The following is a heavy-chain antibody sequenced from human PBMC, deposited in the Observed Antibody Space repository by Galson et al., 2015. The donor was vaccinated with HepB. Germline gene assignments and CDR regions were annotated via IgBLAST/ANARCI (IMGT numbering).Heavy chain of an antibody. CDR3: ARMTDGYYYGSGSYYYFDY. J-gene: IGHJ4*02. CDR2: IDWDDDK. D-gene: IGHD3-10*01. CDR1: GFSLSTSGMC. V-gene: IGHV2-70*11. Sequence: PALVKPTQTLTLTCTFSGFSLSTSGMCVSWIRQPPGKALEWLARIDWDDDKYYSTSLKTRLTISKDTSKNQVVLTMTNMDPVDTATYYCARMTDGYYYGSGSYYYFDYWGQGTLVTVSS.